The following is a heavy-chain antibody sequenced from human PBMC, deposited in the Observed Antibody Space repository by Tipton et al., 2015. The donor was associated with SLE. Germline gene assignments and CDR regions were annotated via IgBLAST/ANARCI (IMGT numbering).Heavy chain of an antibody. J-gene: IGHJ4*02. D-gene: IGHD6-19*01. V-gene: IGHV3-66*02. CDR3: ASGSSGWGSFDY. Sequence: SLRLSCAASEFAFSSYAMSWVRQAPGKGLEWVSVIYSGGSTYYADSVKGRFTISRDNSKNTLFLQMSSLRAEDTAVYYCASGSSGWGSFDYWGQGTLVTVSS. CDR1: EFAFSSYA. CDR2: IYSGGST.